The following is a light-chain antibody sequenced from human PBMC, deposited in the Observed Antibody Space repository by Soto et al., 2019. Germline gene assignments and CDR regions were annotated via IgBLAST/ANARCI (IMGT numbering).Light chain of an antibody. CDR3: SSYAGSNDLHII. Sequence: QSVLTQPPSASGSPGQSVTISCTGTSSDVGGYNFVSWYQQHPGKAPKLMIYEVSKRPSGVPDRFSGSKSGSTASLTVSGLQDEDEADYYCSSYAGSNDLHIIFGGGTKLTVL. CDR1: SSDVGGYNF. CDR2: EVS. V-gene: IGLV2-8*01. J-gene: IGLJ2*01.